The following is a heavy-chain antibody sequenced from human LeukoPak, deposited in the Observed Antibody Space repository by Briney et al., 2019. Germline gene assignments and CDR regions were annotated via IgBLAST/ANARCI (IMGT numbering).Heavy chain of an antibody. CDR1: GFTFGDYA. Sequence: GGSLRLSCTASGFTFGDYAMSWFRQAPGKGLEWVGFIRSKAYGGTTEYAASVKGRFTISRDDSKSIAYLQMNSLKTEDTAVYYCTTDVPVGIQGMARGYYYYYGMDVWGQGTTVTVSS. V-gene: IGHV3-49*03. CDR2: IRSKAYGGTT. D-gene: IGHD5-24*01. CDR3: TTDVPVGIQGMARGYYYYYGMDV. J-gene: IGHJ6*02.